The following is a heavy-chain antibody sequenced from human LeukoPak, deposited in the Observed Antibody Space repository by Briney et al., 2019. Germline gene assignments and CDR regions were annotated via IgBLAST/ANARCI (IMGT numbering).Heavy chain of an antibody. CDR2: ISSSGTYI. CDR3: ARVLEPGHCFDY. V-gene: IGHV3-21*01. J-gene: IGHJ4*02. D-gene: IGHD1-1*01. CDR1: GFTFSSYS. Sequence: GGSLRLSCAASGFTFSSYSMNWVRQAPGKGLEWVSPISSSGTYIYYADSVKGRFTISRDNAKNSLYLQMNSLRAEDSAVYYCARVLEPGHCFDYWGQGALVTVSS.